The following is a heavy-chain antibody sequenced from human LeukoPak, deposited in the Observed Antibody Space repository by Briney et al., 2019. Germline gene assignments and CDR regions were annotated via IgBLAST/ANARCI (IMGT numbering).Heavy chain of an antibody. J-gene: IGHJ4*02. V-gene: IGHV3-11*03. D-gene: IGHD5-18*01. CDR2: ISSSSSYT. CDR1: GFTFSDYY. CDR3: AFFEKGYGFGY. Sequence: GGSLRLSCAASGFTFSDYYMSWIRQAPGKGLEWVSYISSSSSYTNYADSVKGRFTISRDNAKNSLYLQMNSLRAEDTAVYYCAFFEKGYGFGYWGQGTLVTVSS.